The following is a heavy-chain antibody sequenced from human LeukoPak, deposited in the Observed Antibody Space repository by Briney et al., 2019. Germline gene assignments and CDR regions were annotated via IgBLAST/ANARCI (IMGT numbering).Heavy chain of an antibody. Sequence: PGGSLRLSCAASGFTFSSNWMHWVRQAPGKGLVWVSHINRDGSTTYYADSVKGRFTISRDNAKNTLYLQMNSLRAGDTAVYYCAMDAAVKDSWGQGTLVTVSS. CDR2: INRDGSTT. CDR3: AMDAAVKDS. CDR1: GFTFSSNW. V-gene: IGHV3-74*01. J-gene: IGHJ4*02. D-gene: IGHD4-17*01.